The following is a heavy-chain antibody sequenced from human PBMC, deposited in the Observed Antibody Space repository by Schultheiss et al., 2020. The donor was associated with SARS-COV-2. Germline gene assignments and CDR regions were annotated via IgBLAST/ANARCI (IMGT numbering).Heavy chain of an antibody. CDR3: AGIVVVAARFPFDP. CDR2: VYYSGNT. V-gene: IGHV4-59*08. CDR1: GASIRSYY. Sequence: SETLSLTCTVSGASIRSYYWSWVRQPPGKGLEWIGYVYYSGNTNYSPSLKSRVTMSVDTSRNQVSLKLSSVTAADTAVYYCAGIVVVAARFPFDPWGQGTLVTVSS. J-gene: IGHJ5*02. D-gene: IGHD2-15*01.